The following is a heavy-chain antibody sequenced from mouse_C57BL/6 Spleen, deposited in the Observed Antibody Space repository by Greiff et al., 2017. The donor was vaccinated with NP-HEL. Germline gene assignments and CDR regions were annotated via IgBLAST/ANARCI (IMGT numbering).Heavy chain of an antibody. J-gene: IGHJ1*03. V-gene: IGHV5-17*01. Sequence: EVQLVESGGGLVKPGGSLKLSCAASGFTFTDYGMHWVRQAPEKGLEWVAYISRGSSTINYSDTVKGRFTISRDNAKNTLFLQMNSLRTEDTAMYYCARAYYGNYWYLDDWGKGTTVTVSS. CDR1: GFTFTDYG. CDR3: ARAYYGNYWYLDD. CDR2: ISRGSSTI. D-gene: IGHD2-10*01.